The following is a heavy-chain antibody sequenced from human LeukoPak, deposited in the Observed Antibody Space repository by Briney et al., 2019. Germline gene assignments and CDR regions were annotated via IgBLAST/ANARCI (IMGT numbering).Heavy chain of an antibody. J-gene: IGHJ4*02. CDR3: ARVGSAYIAAAVYFDY. D-gene: IGHD6-13*01. CDR2: ISYDGSNK. Sequence: GGSLRLSCAASGFTFSSYAMHWVRQAPGKGLEWVAVISYDGSNKYYADSVKGRFTISRDNSKDTLYLQMNSLRAEDTAVCYCARVGSAYIAAAVYFDYWGQGTLVTVSS. CDR1: GFTFSSYA. V-gene: IGHV3-30-3*01.